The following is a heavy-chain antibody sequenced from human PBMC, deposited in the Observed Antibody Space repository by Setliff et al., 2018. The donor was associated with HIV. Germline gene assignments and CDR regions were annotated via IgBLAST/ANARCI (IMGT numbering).Heavy chain of an antibody. V-gene: IGHV3-7*03. Sequence: ETLSLTCAVYGGSLSGYYWRWIRQPPGKGLEWVANIKQDGSEKYYADSVKGRFTISRDNAKDSLYLQMNSLRAEDTAIYFCVRDGNVGWNDLDHWGQGTLVTVSS. CDR2: IKQDGSEK. D-gene: IGHD1-1*01. J-gene: IGHJ4*02. CDR3: VRDGNVGWNDLDH. CDR1: GGSLSGYY.